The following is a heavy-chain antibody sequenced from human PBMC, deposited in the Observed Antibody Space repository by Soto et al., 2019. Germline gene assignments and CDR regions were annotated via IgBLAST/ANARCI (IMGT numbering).Heavy chain of an antibody. V-gene: IGHV1-69*13. Sequence: SVQVSCKASGGPFSSYAISWVRQAPGQGLEWMGGIIPIFGTANYAQKFQGRVTITADESTSTAYMELSSLRSEDTAVYYCARGNVKRAIIAARRDPHYYYGMDGWGQGNTVTVSS. D-gene: IGHD6-6*01. CDR3: ARGNVKRAIIAARRDPHYYYGMDG. J-gene: IGHJ6*02. CDR1: GGPFSSYA. CDR2: IIPIFGTA.